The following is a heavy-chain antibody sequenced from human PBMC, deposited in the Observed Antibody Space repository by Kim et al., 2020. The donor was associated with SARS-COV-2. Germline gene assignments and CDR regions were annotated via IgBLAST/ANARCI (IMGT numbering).Heavy chain of an antibody. CDR3: AKEGRIVGATRGYYYGMDV. V-gene: IGHV3-30*18. Sequence: GGSLRLSCAASGFTFSSYGMHWVRQAPGKGLEWVAVISYDGSNKYYADSVKGRFTISRDNSKNTLYLQMNSLRAEDTAVYYCAKEGRIVGATRGYYYGMDVWGQGTTVTVSS. D-gene: IGHD1-26*01. CDR2: ISYDGSNK. CDR1: GFTFSSYG. J-gene: IGHJ6*02.